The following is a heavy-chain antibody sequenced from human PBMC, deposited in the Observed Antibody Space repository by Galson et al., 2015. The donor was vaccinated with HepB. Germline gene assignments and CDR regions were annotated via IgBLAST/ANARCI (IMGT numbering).Heavy chain of an antibody. J-gene: IGHJ2*01. D-gene: IGHD3-9*01. CDR2: ISGSGGST. Sequence: SLRLSCAASGFTFSSYAMSWVRQAPGKGLEWVSAISGSGGSTYYADSVKGRFTISRDSSKNTLYLQMNSLRAEDTAVYYCAKDGLRYFDWLGDWYFDLWGRGTLVTVSS. CDR3: AKDGLRYFDWLGDWYFDL. V-gene: IGHV3-23*01. CDR1: GFTFSSYA.